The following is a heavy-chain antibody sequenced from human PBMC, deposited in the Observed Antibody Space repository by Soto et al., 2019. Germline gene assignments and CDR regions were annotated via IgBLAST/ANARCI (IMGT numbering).Heavy chain of an antibody. CDR2: ISGSTDST. D-gene: IGHD2-8*01. CDR3: AKTRGAMIYAISVYGMDV. V-gene: IGHV3-23*01. Sequence: EVQLSESGGGFIHPGGSLRLSCAASGFSFSSFAMNWVRQAPGKGLEWVSIISGSTDSTFYAASVKGWFTISRDNSKSTLYLQINSLRAEDTAVYYCAKTRGAMIYAISVYGMDVWGQGTTVTVSS. CDR1: GFSFSSFA. J-gene: IGHJ6*02.